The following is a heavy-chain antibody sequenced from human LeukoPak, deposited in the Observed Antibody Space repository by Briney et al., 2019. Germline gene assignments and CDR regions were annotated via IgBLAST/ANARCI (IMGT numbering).Heavy chain of an antibody. CDR3: ARLKSGSDY. V-gene: IGHV4-39*01. CDR1: GGSISSSSYY. CDR2: IYYSGST. D-gene: IGHD3-22*01. J-gene: IGHJ4*02. Sequence: SETLSLTCTVSGGSISSSSYYWGWIRQPPGKGLEWIGSIYYSGSTYYNPSLKSRVTISVDTSKNQFSLKLSSVTAADPAVYYCARLKSGSDYWGQGTLVTVSS.